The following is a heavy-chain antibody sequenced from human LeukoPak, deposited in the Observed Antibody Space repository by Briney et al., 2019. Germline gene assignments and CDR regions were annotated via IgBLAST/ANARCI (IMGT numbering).Heavy chain of an antibody. CDR1: GFTFSSYW. D-gene: IGHD6-13*01. CDR2: IKQDGSEK. V-gene: IGHV3-7*05. J-gene: IGHJ4*02. Sequence: GGSLRLSCAASGFTFSSYWMSWVRQAPGKGLEWVANIKQDGSEKYYVDSVKGRFTISRDNAKNSLYLQMNSLRAEDTAVYYCARDWARGYSSSWYYFDYWGQGTLVTVS. CDR3: ARDWARGYSSSWYYFDY.